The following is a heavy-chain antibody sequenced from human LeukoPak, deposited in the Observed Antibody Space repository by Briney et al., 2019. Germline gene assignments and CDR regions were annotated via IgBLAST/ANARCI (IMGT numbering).Heavy chain of an antibody. CDR2: MNPNSGNT. CDR3: ARGHYDSSGYYPFDY. CDR1: GYTFTSYD. D-gene: IGHD3-22*01. Sequence: ASVKVSCKASGYTFTSYDINWVRQSTGQGLEWMGWMNPNSGNTGYAQKFQGRVTMTRNTSISTAYMELSSLRSEDTAVYYCARGHYDSSGYYPFDYWGQGTLVNVSS. J-gene: IGHJ4*02. V-gene: IGHV1-8*01.